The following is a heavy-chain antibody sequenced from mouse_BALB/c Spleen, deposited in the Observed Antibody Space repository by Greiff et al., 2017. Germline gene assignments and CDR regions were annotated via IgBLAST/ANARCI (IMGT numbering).Heavy chain of an antibody. D-gene: IGHD1-1*01. V-gene: IGHV3-8*02. CDR3: ARYYYGSSYALYYAMDY. CDR2: ISYSGST. Sequence: EVKLQESGPSLVKPSQTLSLTCSVTGDSITSGYWNWIRKFPGNKLEYMGYISYSGSTYYNPSLKSRISITRDTSKNQYYLQLNSVTTEDTATYYCARYYYGSSYALYYAMDYWGQGTSVTVSS. J-gene: IGHJ4*01. CDR1: GDSITSGY.